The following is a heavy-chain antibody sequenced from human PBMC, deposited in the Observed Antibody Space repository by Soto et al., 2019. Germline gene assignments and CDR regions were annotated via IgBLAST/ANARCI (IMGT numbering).Heavy chain of an antibody. Sequence: GSLRLSCAASVFTFSNYAMSWVRQAPGKGLEWVSTITGSAGGTYYADSMKGRFTISRDNSKSTLYLQMYSLRVEDTAVYYCARESEHWGQGTLVTVSS. CDR2: ITGSAGGT. J-gene: IGHJ4*02. CDR3: ARESEH. CDR1: VFTFSNYA. V-gene: IGHV3-23*01. D-gene: IGHD1-1*01.